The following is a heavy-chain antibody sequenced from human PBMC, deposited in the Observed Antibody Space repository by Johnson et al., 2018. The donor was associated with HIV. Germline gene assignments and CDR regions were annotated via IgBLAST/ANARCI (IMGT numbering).Heavy chain of an antibody. CDR2: ISSDGSST. Sequence: VQLVESGGGLVQPGGSLRLSCAASGFSFSSYWMSWVRQAPGKGLVWVSRISSDGSSTYYADSVKGRFTISRDNAKNTMFVQMNSLRAEDTALYYCATTRWSDTDPFDIWGQGTMVTVSS. V-gene: IGHV3-74*02. CDR3: ATTRWSDTDPFDI. D-gene: IGHD3-3*01. J-gene: IGHJ3*02. CDR1: GFSFSSYW.